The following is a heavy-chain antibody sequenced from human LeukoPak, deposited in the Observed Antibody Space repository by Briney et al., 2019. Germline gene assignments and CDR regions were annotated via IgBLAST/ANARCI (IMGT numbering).Heavy chain of an antibody. CDR3: ARGTRDRFLEWSRDYYMDV. Sequence: ASVKVSCKASGYTFTCYYMHWVRQAPGQGLEWMGWINPNSGGTNYAQKFQGRVTMTRDTSISTAYMELSRLRSDDPAVYYCARGTRDRFLEWSRDYYMDVWGKGTTVTVSS. CDR1: GYTFTCYY. D-gene: IGHD3-3*01. V-gene: IGHV1-2*02. CDR2: INPNSGGT. J-gene: IGHJ6*03.